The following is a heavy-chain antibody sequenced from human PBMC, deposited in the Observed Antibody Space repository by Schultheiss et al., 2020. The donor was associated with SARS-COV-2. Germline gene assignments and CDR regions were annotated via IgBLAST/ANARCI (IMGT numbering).Heavy chain of an antibody. CDR2: INPNSGGT. D-gene: IGHD2-15*01. J-gene: IGHJ6*02. Sequence: ASVKVSCKASGYTFTGYYMHWVRQAPGQGLEWMGWINPNSGGTNYAQKFQGWVTMTRDTSISTAYMELSRLRSDDTAVYYCARGYCSGGSCQDGGYYYGMDVWGQGTTVTVSS. V-gene: IGHV1-2*04. CDR3: ARGYCSGGSCQDGGYYYGMDV. CDR1: GYTFTGYY.